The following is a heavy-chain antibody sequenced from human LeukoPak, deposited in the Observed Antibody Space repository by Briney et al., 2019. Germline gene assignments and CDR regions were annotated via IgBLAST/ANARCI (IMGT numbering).Heavy chain of an antibody. CDR1: GFTVSSNY. Sequence: GGSLRLSCAASGFTVSSNYMSWVRQAPGKGLEWVSVIYSGGSTYYADSVKGRFTISRDNSKNTLYLQMNSLRAEDTAVYYCARVLFYDSSGYPGYYYYGMDVWGQGTTVTVSS. CDR2: IYSGGST. V-gene: IGHV3-53*01. J-gene: IGHJ6*02. CDR3: ARVLFYDSSGYPGYYYYGMDV. D-gene: IGHD3-22*01.